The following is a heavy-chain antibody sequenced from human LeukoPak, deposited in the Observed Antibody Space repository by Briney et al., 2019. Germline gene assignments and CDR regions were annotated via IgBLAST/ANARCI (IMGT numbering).Heavy chain of an antibody. CDR2: VSYSGST. V-gene: IGHV4-59*01. CDR3: ARVAYCGGDCYIIEY. CDR1: GDSTGTNY. Sequence: SETLSLTCTVSGDSTGTNYWSWIRQPPGKGLEWIGYVSYSGSTLYNPSLKIRIDISADMSRHQFSLKLSSVTAADTAVYYCARVAYCGGDCYIIEYWGQGTLVTVSS. J-gene: IGHJ4*02. D-gene: IGHD2-21*02.